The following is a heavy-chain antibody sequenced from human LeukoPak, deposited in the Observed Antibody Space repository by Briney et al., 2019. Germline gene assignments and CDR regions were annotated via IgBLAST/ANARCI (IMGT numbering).Heavy chain of an antibody. J-gene: IGHJ3*02. V-gene: IGHV3-7*01. Sequence: PGGSLRLSCAASGFTFSSYWMSWVRQAPGKGLEWVADIKQDGSEKYYVDSVKGRFTISRDNAKNSLYLQMNILRAEDTALYFCARVGSDWYRGGFDIWGQGTLVTVSS. D-gene: IGHD6-19*01. CDR1: GFTFSSYW. CDR3: ARVGSDWYRGGFDI. CDR2: IKQDGSEK.